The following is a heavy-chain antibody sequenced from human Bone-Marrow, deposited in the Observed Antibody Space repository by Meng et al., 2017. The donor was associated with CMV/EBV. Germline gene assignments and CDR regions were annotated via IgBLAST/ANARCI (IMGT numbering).Heavy chain of an antibody. CDR1: GGTFSSYA. D-gene: IGHD5-24*01. V-gene: IGHV1-69*10. Sequence: SVKVSCKASGGTFSSYAVSWVRQAPGQGLEWMGGIIPILGIANYAQKFQGRVTITADKSTSTAYMELSSLRSEDTVVYYCARDGYNYGGADYWGQGTLVTVSS. CDR3: ARDGYNYGGADY. CDR2: IIPILGIA. J-gene: IGHJ4*02.